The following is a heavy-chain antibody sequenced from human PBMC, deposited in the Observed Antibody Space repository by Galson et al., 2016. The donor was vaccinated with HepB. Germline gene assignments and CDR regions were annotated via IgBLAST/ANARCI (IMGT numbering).Heavy chain of an antibody. CDR3: ARGKEGISV. D-gene: IGHD6-13*01. CDR2: IYYSGDT. CDR1: GGFIRSGGYS. Sequence: AVSGGFIRSGGYSWTWIRQPPGKGPEYIGYIYYSGDTTYNPSLQSRVTISVDLSKNHFSLNLHSVTAADTAVYYCARGKEGISVWGQGTLVTVSS. J-gene: IGHJ4*02. V-gene: IGHV4-30-2*01.